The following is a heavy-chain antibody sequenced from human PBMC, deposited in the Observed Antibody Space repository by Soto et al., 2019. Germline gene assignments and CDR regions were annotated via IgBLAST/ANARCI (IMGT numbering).Heavy chain of an antibody. D-gene: IGHD1-26*01. CDR3: AGDIGEPQPSGPNWFDP. J-gene: IGHJ5*02. CDR1: GYTFTSYG. V-gene: IGHV1-18*01. Sequence: QVQLVQSGAEVKKPGASVKVSCKASGYTFTSYGISWVRQAPGQGLEWMGWISAYNGNTNYAQKLQGRVTMTTVTSTSTAYMELRSLMSDDTAVYYCAGDIGEPQPSGPNWFDPWGQGTLVTVSS. CDR2: ISAYNGNT.